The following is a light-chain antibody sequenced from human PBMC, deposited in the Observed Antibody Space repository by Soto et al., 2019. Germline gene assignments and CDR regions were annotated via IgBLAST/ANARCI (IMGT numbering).Light chain of an antibody. Sequence: ALPQPASVSGSPGQSITISCTGTSSDIGGYDYVSWYQQRPGKAPKLMIYEVRYRPSGVSNRFSGSKSGNTASLTISGLQAEDEAVYYCCSYTRTSNHYFFGSGTKVTVL. CDR2: EVR. J-gene: IGLJ1*01. V-gene: IGLV2-14*01. CDR1: SSDIGGYDY. CDR3: CSYTRTSNHYF.